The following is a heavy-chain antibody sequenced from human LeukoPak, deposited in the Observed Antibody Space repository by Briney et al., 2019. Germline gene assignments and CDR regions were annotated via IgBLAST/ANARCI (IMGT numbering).Heavy chain of an antibody. CDR3: ARDARGAFDI. Sequence: GGCLTLSRAPSAFTFSSYSMHWVRQAAGKGREWVSSISRNSRYIYYADSVKGRFTISRDNAKNSLYLQMNSLRAEDTAMYHCARDARGAFDIWGQGTMVSVSS. CDR2: ISRNSRYI. D-gene: IGHD3-10*01. J-gene: IGHJ3*02. CDR1: AFTFSSYS. V-gene: IGHV3-21*04.